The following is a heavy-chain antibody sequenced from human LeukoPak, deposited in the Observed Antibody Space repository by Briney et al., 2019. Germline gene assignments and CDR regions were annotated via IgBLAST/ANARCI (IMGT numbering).Heavy chain of an antibody. Sequence: SQTLSLTCPVYGGSLSGYYWGWIRQPQRKGLGWIGATNHSGSNNNNPTLKTQVTIPQDTSKNHFALKLISVTAADTAVYYCARGSPGPTMGHTSIAALFRARRHNWFDPWGQGTLVTVSS. J-gene: IGHJ5*02. D-gene: IGHD6-6*01. CDR1: GGSLSGYY. V-gene: IGHV4-34*01. CDR2: TNHSGSN. CDR3: ARGSPGPTMGHTSIAALFRARRHNWFDP.